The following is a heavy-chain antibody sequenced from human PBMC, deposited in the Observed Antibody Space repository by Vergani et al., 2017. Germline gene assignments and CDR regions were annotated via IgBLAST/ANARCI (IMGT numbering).Heavy chain of an antibody. CDR3: ARDLVEYNYYYGMDV. Sequence: QVQLQESGPGLVKPSETLSLTCTVSGYSISSGYYWGWIRQPPGKGLEWIGSIYHSGSTYYNPSLKSRVTISVDTSKNQFSLKLSSVTAADTAVYYCARDLVEYNYYYGMDVWGQGTTVTVSS. CDR1: GYSISSGYY. D-gene: IGHD2-8*02. J-gene: IGHJ6*02. CDR2: IYHSGST. V-gene: IGHV4-38-2*02.